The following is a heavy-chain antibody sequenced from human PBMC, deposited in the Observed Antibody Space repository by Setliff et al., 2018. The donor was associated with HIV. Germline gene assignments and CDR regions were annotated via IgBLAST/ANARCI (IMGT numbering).Heavy chain of an antibody. Sequence: PSETLSLTCSVSGYSISSGYYWGWIRQPPGKGLEWIGSIYQTGSTNYNPSLKSRVIVSLDMSNNQFSLKVTSMTAADAAVYYCGRQAWDHQSSGYFVDYWGQGTLVTVSS. CDR2: IYQTGST. J-gene: IGHJ4*02. CDR1: GYSISSGYY. V-gene: IGHV4-38-2*02. CDR3: GRQAWDHQSSGYFVDY. D-gene: IGHD6-19*01.